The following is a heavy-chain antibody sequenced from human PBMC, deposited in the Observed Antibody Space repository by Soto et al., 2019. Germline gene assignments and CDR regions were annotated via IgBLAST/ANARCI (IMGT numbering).Heavy chain of an antibody. CDR1: GGSISGYY. CDR2: LYYSGST. CDR3: ARENYWYLDL. Sequence: LSLTCTVSGGSISGYYWSWIRQSPGKGLEWIGYLYYSGSTNYNPSLKSRLTISVDTSKNQFSLKLRSVTPADTAVYYCARENYWYLDLWGRGTLVTVSS. V-gene: IGHV4-59*01. J-gene: IGHJ2*01.